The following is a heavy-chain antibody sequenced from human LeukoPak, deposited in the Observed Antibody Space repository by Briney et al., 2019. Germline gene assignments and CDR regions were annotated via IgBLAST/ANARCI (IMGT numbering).Heavy chain of an antibody. J-gene: IGHJ5*02. CDR1: GYTFTSYD. CDR2: MTPNSGNT. CDR3: ASLSCSSTSCSYNWFDP. D-gene: IGHD2-2*01. V-gene: IGHV1-8*01. Sequence: ASVKVSCKASGYTFTSYDINWVRQATGQGLEWMGWMTPNSGNTGYAQKFQGRVTMTRNTSISTAYMELSSLRSEDMAVYYCASLSCSSTSCSYNWFDPWGQGTLVTVSS.